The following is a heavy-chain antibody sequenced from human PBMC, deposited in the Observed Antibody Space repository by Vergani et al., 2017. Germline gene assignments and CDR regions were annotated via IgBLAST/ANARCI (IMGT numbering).Heavy chain of an antibody. CDR2: IIPIFGTA. Sequence: QVQLVQSGAEVKKPGASVKVSCKASGYTFTGYYMHWVRQAPGQGLEWMGGIIPIFGTANYAQKFQGRVTITADESTSTAYMELSSLRSEDTAVYYCARGGRKYCSSTSCHPRVVDAFDIWGQGTMVTVSS. V-gene: IGHV1-69*01. CDR1: GYTFTGYY. J-gene: IGHJ3*02. D-gene: IGHD2-2*01. CDR3: ARGGRKYCSSTSCHPRVVDAFDI.